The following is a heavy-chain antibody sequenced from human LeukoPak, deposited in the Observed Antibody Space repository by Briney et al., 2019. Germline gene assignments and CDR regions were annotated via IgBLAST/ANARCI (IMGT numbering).Heavy chain of an antibody. J-gene: IGHJ4*02. CDR2: IYYSGST. CDR3: ARRVWGSYRPPGYFDY. V-gene: IGHV4-59*08. CDR1: GGSISSYY. D-gene: IGHD3-16*02. Sequence: KTSETLSLTCTVSGGSISSYYWSWIRQPPGKGLEWIGYIYYSGSTNYNPSLKSRVTISVDTSKNQFSLKLSSVTAADTAVYYCARRVWGSYRPPGYFDYWGQGTLVTVSS.